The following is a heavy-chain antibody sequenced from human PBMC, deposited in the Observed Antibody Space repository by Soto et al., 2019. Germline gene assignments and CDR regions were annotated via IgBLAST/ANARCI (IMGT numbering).Heavy chain of an antibody. J-gene: IGHJ4*02. Sequence: EVQLVESGGGLVQPGGSLRLSCVGSGFTFSRYWMHWVRQAPGKGLMWVARINTDGSGTTYADSVKVRFTISRDNAKNTLYLEMNSLRAEDTAVYYFAIPLGGSNAASDYWGQGTLVTVSS. CDR1: GFTFSRYW. CDR2: INTDGSGT. V-gene: IGHV3-74*01. D-gene: IGHD2-15*01. CDR3: AIPLGGSNAASDY.